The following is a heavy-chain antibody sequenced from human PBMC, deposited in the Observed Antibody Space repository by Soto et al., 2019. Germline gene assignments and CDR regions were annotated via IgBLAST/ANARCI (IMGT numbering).Heavy chain of an antibody. CDR3: ARDLPLEFDY. J-gene: IGHJ4*02. CDR2: IKQDGSEK. Sequence: GGSLRLSCAASGFTFSSYGMSWVRQAPGKGLEWVANIKQDGSEKYYVDSVKGRFTISRDNAKNSLYLQMNSLRAEDTAVYYCARDLPLEFDYWGQGTLVTVSS. V-gene: IGHV3-7*05. CDR1: GFTFSSYG.